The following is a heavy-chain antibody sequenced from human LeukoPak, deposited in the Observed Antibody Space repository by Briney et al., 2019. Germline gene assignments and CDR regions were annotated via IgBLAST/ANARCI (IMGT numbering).Heavy chain of an antibody. CDR3: ARDWAGQQPDS. CDR2: ISSSSSTI. J-gene: IGHJ4*02. V-gene: IGHV3-48*01. CDR1: GFTFRSYS. Sequence: PGGSLRLSCAASGFTFRSYSMNWVRQAPGKGLEWVSYISSSSSTIYYADSVKGRFTISRDNAKNSLYLQMNSLRAEDTAVYYCARDWAGQQPDSWGQGTLVTVSS. D-gene: IGHD6-13*01.